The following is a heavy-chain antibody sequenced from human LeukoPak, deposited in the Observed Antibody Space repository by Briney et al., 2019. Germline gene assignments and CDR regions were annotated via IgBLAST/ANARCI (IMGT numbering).Heavy chain of an antibody. Sequence: SETLSLTCTVSGYSISSGYYWGWIRQPPGKGLEWIGSIYHSGSTYCNPSLKSRVTISVDTSKNQFSLKLSSVTAADTAVYYCARASEVPAATSWGQGTLVTVSS. D-gene: IGHD2-2*01. CDR3: ARASEVPAATS. CDR2: IYHSGST. J-gene: IGHJ5*02. V-gene: IGHV4-38-2*02. CDR1: GYSISSGYY.